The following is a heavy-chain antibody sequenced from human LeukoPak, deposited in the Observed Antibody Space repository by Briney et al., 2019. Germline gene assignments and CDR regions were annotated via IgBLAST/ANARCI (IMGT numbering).Heavy chain of an antibody. V-gene: IGHV3-15*01. Sequence: PGGSLRLSCAASGFTFSNAWMSWVRQAPGKGLEWVGRIKSKTDGGTIDYAAPVKGRFTISRDDSKNTLYLQMNSLKTEDTAVYYCTTDLIIMCSSTSCYGNYWGQGTLVTVSS. CDR1: GFTFSNAW. J-gene: IGHJ4*02. D-gene: IGHD2-2*01. CDR2: IKSKTDGGTI. CDR3: TTDLIIMCSSTSCYGNY.